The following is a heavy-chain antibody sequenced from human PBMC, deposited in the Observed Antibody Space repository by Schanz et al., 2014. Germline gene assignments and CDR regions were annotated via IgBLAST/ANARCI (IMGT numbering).Heavy chain of an antibody. J-gene: IGHJ4*02. CDR1: GFTFSNFA. CDR2: ISYDGSNK. Sequence: QVQLVESGGGVVQPGRSLRLSCAASGFTFSNFAIHWVRQAPGKGLEWVAVISYDGSNKHYADSVKGRFTISRDNSKKTLYVQMNSLRAEDTAVYYCARDRPSGYALDFWGQGTLVTVSS. CDR3: ARDRPSGYALDF. V-gene: IGHV3-30*04. D-gene: IGHD5-12*01.